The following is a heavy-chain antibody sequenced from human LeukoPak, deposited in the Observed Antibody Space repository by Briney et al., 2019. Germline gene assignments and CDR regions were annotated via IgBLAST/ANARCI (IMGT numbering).Heavy chain of an antibody. V-gene: IGHV1-46*01. Sequence: GASVKVSCKASGYTFTSYDINWVRQAPGQGLEWMGIINPSGGSTSYAQKFQGRVTMTRDTSTSTVYMELSSLRSEDTAVYYCASRGGYDSSGYYVWRDYWGQGTLVTVSS. CDR3: ASRGGYDSSGYYVWRDY. CDR1: GYTFTSYD. D-gene: IGHD3-22*01. J-gene: IGHJ4*02. CDR2: INPSGGST.